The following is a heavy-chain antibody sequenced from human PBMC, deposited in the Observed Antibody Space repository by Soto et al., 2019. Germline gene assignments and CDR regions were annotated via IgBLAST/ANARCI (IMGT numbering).Heavy chain of an antibody. J-gene: IGHJ4*02. Sequence: QVQLVESGGGVVQPGRSLRLSCAASGFTFSSYAMHWVRQAPGKGLEWVAVISYDGSNKYYADSVKGRFTISRDNSKNTLYLQMNSLRAEDTAVYYCARGAATYYYDSSGYFSADYWGQGTLVTVSS. D-gene: IGHD3-22*01. CDR1: GFTFSSYA. CDR3: ARGAATYYYDSSGYFSADY. CDR2: ISYDGSNK. V-gene: IGHV3-30-3*01.